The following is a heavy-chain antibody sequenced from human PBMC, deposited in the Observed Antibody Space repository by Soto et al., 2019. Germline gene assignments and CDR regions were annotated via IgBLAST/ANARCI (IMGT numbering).Heavy chain of an antibody. J-gene: IGHJ4*02. Sequence: PSETLSLTCAVSGGSISSGGYSWSWIRQPPGKGLEWIGYIYHSGSTYYNPSLKSRVTISVDRSKNQFSLKLSSVTAADTAVYYCARLRGYSYGPDYWGQGTLVTVSS. CDR1: GGSISSGGYS. D-gene: IGHD5-18*01. V-gene: IGHV4-30-2*01. CDR2: IYHSGST. CDR3: ARLRGYSYGPDY.